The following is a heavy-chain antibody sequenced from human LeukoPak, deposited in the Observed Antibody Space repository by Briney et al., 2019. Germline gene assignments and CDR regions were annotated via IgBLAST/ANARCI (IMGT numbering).Heavy chain of an antibody. CDR2: ISSSSYI. J-gene: IGHJ4*02. D-gene: IGHD6-19*01. CDR3: ARDGYSSGWYLYYFDY. CDR1: GFTFSSYS. Sequence: PGVSLRLSCAASGFTFSSYSMNWVRQAPGKGLEWVSSISSSSYIYYADSVKGRFTISRDNAKNSLYLQMNSLRAEDTAVYYCARDGYSSGWYLYYFDYWGQGTLVTVSS. V-gene: IGHV3-21*01.